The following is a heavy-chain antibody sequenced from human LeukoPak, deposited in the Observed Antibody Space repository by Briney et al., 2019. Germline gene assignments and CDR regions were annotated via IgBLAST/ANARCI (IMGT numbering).Heavy chain of an antibody. J-gene: IGHJ4*02. D-gene: IGHD3-3*01. V-gene: IGHV3-30*09. Sequence: GSLRLSCAASGFTFTRFSMHWVRQAPGKGLEWVAVISYDGTNEYSADSVKGRFAISRDNSKNSLYLQMNSLRVEDTAVFYCARDQYDTWSRRGNFDSWGQGTLVIVSS. CDR3: ARDQYDTWSRRGNFDS. CDR2: ISYDGTNE. CDR1: GFTFTRFS.